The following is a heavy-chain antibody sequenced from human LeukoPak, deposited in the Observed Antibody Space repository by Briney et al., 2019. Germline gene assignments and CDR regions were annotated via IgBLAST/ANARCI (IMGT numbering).Heavy chain of an antibody. J-gene: IGHJ4*02. CDR1: GFTFSTYS. D-gene: IGHD5-24*01. CDR3: ARENLDGDFDY. CDR2: ITSSSSYI. V-gene: IGHV3-21*01. Sequence: GGSLRLSCAASGFTFSTYSMNWVRQAPGKGLECVSSITSSSSYIYYADSVKGRFTISRDNAKNSLYLQMNNLRAEDTAVYYCARENLDGDFDYWGQGTLVTVSS.